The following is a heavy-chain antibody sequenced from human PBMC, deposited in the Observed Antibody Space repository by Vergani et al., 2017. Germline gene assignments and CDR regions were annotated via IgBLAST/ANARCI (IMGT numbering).Heavy chain of an antibody. CDR3: ARDRDWYFDL. V-gene: IGHV4-59*10. J-gene: IGHJ2*01. Sequence: QVQLQQWGAGLLKPSETLSLTCAVYGGSFSGYYWSWIRQPAGKGLEWIGRIYTSGSTNYNPSLKSRVTISVDTSKNQFSLKLSSVTAADTAVYYCARDRDWYFDLWGRGTLVTVSS. CDR1: GGSFSGYY. CDR2: IYTSGST. D-gene: IGHD3-22*01.